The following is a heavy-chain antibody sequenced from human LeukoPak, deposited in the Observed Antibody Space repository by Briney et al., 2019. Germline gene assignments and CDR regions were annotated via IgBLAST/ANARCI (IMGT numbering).Heavy chain of an antibody. CDR3: AKVTYSSGWYFDY. V-gene: IGHV3-23*01. J-gene: IGHJ4*02. CDR2: IRGSSGST. CDR1: GFTLRNYD. D-gene: IGHD6-19*01. Sequence: GGSLRLSCAASGFTLRNYDINWVRQAPGKGLEWVSVIRGSSGSTYYADSVKGRFTISRDNSKNTLYLQMNSLRAEDTAVYYCAKVTYSSGWYFDYWGQGTLVTVSS.